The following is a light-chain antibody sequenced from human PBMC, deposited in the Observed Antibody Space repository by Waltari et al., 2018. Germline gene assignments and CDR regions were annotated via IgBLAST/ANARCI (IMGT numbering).Light chain of an antibody. CDR3: KQFHSTPPWT. Sequence: DIQMTQSPSSLSASVGDRVTVTCRASQGISNSLAWFQQKPGKAPKLLLYGASRLESGVPSRFSGSGSGTDFTLTISSLQPEDFATYYCKQFHSTPPWTFGQGTKVEIK. CDR2: GAS. J-gene: IGKJ1*01. CDR1: QGISNS. V-gene: IGKV1-NL1*01.